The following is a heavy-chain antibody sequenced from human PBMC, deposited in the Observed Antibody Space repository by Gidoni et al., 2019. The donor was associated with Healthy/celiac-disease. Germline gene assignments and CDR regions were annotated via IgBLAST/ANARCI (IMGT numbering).Heavy chain of an antibody. J-gene: IGHJ4*02. Sequence: QVQLVESGGGVVQPGRSLRLSCAASGFTFSSYGMHWVRQAPGKGLGWVAVIWYDGSNKYYADSVKGRFTISRDNSKNTLYLQMNSLRAEDTAVYYCAREGLYVATIYNWGQGTLVTVSS. D-gene: IGHD5-12*01. CDR3: AREGLYVATIYN. CDR1: GFTFSSYG. CDR2: IWYDGSNK. V-gene: IGHV3-33*01.